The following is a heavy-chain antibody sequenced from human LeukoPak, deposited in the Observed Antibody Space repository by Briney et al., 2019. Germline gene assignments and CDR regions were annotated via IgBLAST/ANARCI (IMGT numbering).Heavy chain of an antibody. J-gene: IGHJ5*02. V-gene: IGHV4-59*01. CDR2: IYYSGSI. CDR3: ARVGGSWYGFDP. D-gene: IGHD6-13*01. Sequence: SETLSLTCTVSGGSISSYYWSWIRQPPGKGLEWIGYIYYSGSINYNPSLKSRVTISVDTSKNKFSLKLSSVTAADTAVYYCARVGGSWYGFDPWGQGTLVTVSS. CDR1: GGSISSYY.